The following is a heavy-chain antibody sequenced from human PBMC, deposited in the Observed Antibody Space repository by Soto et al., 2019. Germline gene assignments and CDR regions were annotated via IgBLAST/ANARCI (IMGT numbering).Heavy chain of an antibody. Sequence: SVKVSCKASGGTFSSYAISWVRPAPGQWLELMGGIIPIFGTANYAQKFQGRVTITADKSTSTAYMELSSLRSEDTAVYYCARCLDRSSWYGDLYYYYVMDVWGQCTRVTVSS. V-gene: IGHV1-69*06. CDR2: IIPIFGTA. D-gene: IGHD6-13*01. CDR1: GGTFSSYA. J-gene: IGHJ6*02. CDR3: ARCLDRSSWYGDLYYYYVMDV.